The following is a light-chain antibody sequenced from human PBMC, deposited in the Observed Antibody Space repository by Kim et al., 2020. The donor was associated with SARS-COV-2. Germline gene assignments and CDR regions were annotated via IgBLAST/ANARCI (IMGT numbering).Light chain of an antibody. J-gene: IGKJ1*01. CDR1: QSVSDN. V-gene: IGKV3-15*01. Sequence: EIVTTQFPATLSVSLGERATLSCRASQSVSDNLAWYQQKPGQAPRLLIYGASTRATGIPARFSGSGSGTEFTLTISSLQSEDSAVYYCQQYDDWPPWTFGQGTKVDIK. CDR2: GAS. CDR3: QQYDDWPPWT.